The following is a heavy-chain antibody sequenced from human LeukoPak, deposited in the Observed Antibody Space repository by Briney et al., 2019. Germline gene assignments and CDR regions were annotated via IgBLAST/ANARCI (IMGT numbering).Heavy chain of an antibody. Sequence: SETLSLTCSVSGGSISSLYWSWIRQPPGKGLEWIGYIYYTGSTNYNLSLKSRVTMFVDMSKNQFSLRLSSVTAADTAVYYCARHRAYSSSSPFDYWGQGTLVTVSS. CDR3: ARHRAYSSSSPFDY. CDR1: GGSISSLY. J-gene: IGHJ4*02. V-gene: IGHV4-59*08. D-gene: IGHD6-6*01. CDR2: IYYTGST.